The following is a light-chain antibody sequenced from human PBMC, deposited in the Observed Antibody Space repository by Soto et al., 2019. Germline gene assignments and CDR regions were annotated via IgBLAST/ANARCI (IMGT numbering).Light chain of an antibody. CDR1: QSVLYSSNNKNY. CDR2: WAS. V-gene: IGKV4-1*01. Sequence: DIVMTQSPDSLAVSLGERATINCKSSQSVLYSSNNKNYLAWYQQKPGQPPTLLIYWASTRESGVPDRFSGSGSGTDFTLTISSLQDEDVAVYYCQQYYSTPRTFGQGTKVDIK. J-gene: IGKJ1*01. CDR3: QQYYSTPRT.